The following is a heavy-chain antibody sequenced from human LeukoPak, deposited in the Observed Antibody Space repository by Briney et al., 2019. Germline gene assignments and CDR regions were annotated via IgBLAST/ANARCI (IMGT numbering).Heavy chain of an antibody. D-gene: IGHD3-10*01. V-gene: IGHV4-59*01. Sequence: SETLSLTCTVSGGSLSNYYWSWIRRYPGQGLEWIGYIYYSGSTTYNPSLKSRVTISVDTSKNQFSLKLTSVTAADTAVYYCARAGGNRFDPWGQGILVTVSS. CDR3: ARAGGNRFDP. CDR2: IYYSGST. J-gene: IGHJ5*02. CDR1: GGSLSNYY.